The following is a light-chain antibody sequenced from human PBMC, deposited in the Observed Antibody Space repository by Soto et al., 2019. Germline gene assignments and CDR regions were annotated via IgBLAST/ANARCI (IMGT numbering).Light chain of an antibody. CDR1: QSVSSY. J-gene: IGKJ4*01. CDR2: DAS. V-gene: IGKV3-11*01. Sequence: EIVLTQSPATLSLSPGERATLSCRASQSVSSYLAWYQQKVGQAPRLLIYDASNRATGIPARFSGSGSGTDFTLTISSREPEDFAVYYCQQRSNWPLTFGGGNKVEIK. CDR3: QQRSNWPLT.